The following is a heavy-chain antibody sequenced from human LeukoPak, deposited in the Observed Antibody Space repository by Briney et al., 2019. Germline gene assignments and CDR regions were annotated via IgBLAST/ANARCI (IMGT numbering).Heavy chain of an antibody. J-gene: IGHJ4*02. CDR2: INPSGGST. CDR3: ARVLRDYYDSSGYLDY. D-gene: IGHD3-22*01. V-gene: IGHV1-46*01. CDR1: GYTFTIYH. Sequence: GASVTVSCKASGYTFTIYHMHWVRQAPGQGLEWMGIINPSGGSTSYAQKFQGRVTMTRDTSTSTVYMELSSLRSEDTAVYYCARVLRDYYDSSGYLDYWGQGTLVTVSS.